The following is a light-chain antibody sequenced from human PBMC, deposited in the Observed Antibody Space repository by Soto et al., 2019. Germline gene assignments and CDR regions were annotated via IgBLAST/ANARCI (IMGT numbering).Light chain of an antibody. CDR1: SSDVGNYNL. CDR2: EVT. V-gene: IGLV2-23*02. CDR3: CSYAGSSTLV. J-gene: IGLJ2*01. Sequence: QSVLTQPASVSGSPGQSITISCTGTSSDVGNYNLVSWYQQHPGKAPKFMIYEVTKRLSGVSDRFSGSKSGNTASLTISGLQTEDEADYYCCSYAGSSTLVFGGGTKLTVL.